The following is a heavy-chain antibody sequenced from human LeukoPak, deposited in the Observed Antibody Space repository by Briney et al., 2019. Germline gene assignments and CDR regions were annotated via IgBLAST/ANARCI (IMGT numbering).Heavy chain of an antibody. CDR1: VYTFTSYG. J-gene: IGHJ4*02. CDR2: ISTYNGNT. Sequence: ASVKVSCKPSVYTFTSYGISWVRQAPGQGLEWMGWISTYNGNTKYARKLQGRVTMTTDTSTSTAYMELTSLRSDDTAVYYCARGSDWNYGTYFDYWGQGTLVTVSS. D-gene: IGHD1-7*01. CDR3: ARGSDWNYGTYFDY. V-gene: IGHV1-18*01.